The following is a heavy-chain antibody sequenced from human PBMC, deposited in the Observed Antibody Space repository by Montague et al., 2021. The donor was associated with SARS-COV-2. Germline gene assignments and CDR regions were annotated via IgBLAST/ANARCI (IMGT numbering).Heavy chain of an antibody. CDR3: AREGRYFDWLLNYYYCGMDV. Sequence: SLRLSCAASGFTFSSYAMHWVRQAPGKGLEWVAVISYDGSNKYYVDSVKGRFTISRDNSMNTLYLQMNSLRAEDTAVYYCAREGRYFDWLLNYYYCGMDVWGQGTTVTVSS. D-gene: IGHD3-9*01. J-gene: IGHJ6*02. CDR2: ISYDGSNK. CDR1: GFTFSSYA. V-gene: IGHV3-30*04.